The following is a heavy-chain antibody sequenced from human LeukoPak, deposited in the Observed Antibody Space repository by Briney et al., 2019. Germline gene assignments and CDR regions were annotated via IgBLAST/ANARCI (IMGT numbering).Heavy chain of an antibody. V-gene: IGHV5-51*01. Sequence: GESLKISCKGSGYSFTSYWIGWVRQMPGKGLEWMGIIYPGDSDTRYSPSFQGQVTISADKSISTAYLQWSSLKASDTAMYYCARQVTMVRGWLDYYYYGMDVWGQGTTVTVSS. CDR2: IYPGDSDT. J-gene: IGHJ6*02. CDR3: ARQVTMVRGWLDYYYYGMDV. D-gene: IGHD3-10*01. CDR1: GYSFTSYW.